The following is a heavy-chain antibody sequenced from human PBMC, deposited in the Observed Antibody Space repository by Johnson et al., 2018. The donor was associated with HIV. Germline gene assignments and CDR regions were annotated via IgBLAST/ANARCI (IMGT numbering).Heavy chain of an antibody. CDR3: ANLAGSDAFDI. CDR1: GFTFSSNY. Sequence: VQLVESGGGVVQPGGSLRLSCAASGFTFSSNYMSWVRQAPGKGLEWVSAIYSDGSTYYAESVKGRFTISRDNSKNTLFLQMNSLKTEDTAVYYCANLAGSDAFDIWGQGTMVTVSS. CDR2: IYSDGST. D-gene: IGHD3-10*01. V-gene: IGHV3-66*02. J-gene: IGHJ3*02.